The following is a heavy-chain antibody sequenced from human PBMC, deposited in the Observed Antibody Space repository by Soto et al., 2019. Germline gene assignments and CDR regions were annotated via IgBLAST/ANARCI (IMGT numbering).Heavy chain of an antibody. Sequence: QVQLVQSGAEVKKPGASVKVSCKASGYTFTSYGISWVRQAPGQGLEWMGWISAYNGNTNYAQKRQGRVTMTTDTSTSTAYMELRSLRSYDTAVYYCARGERFLEWLTFNYFGYWGQGTLVTVSS. CDR1: GYTFTSYG. D-gene: IGHD3-3*01. V-gene: IGHV1-18*01. CDR2: ISAYNGNT. CDR3: ARGERFLEWLTFNYFGY. J-gene: IGHJ4*02.